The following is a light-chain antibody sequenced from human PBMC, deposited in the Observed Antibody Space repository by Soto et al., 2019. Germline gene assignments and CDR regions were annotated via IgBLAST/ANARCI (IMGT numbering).Light chain of an antibody. CDR1: SSNIGAGYD. J-gene: IGLJ1*01. V-gene: IGLV1-40*01. Sequence: QAVVTQPPSVSGAPGQRVTISCTGSSSNIGAGYDVHWYQQLPGTAPKLLIYGNSNRPSGVPDRFSGSKSGTSASLAISGLQSEDEADYYCAAWDDNMSGGHYIFGTGTKLTVL. CDR2: GNS. CDR3: AAWDDNMSGGHYI.